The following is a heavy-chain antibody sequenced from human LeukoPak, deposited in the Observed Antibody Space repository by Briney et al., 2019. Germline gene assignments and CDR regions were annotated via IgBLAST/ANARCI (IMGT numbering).Heavy chain of an antibody. J-gene: IGHJ4*02. CDR2: ISGSGGST. CDR3: AKDVVRGVTDY. D-gene: IGHD3-10*01. Sequence: GGSLRLSCAASGFTFGSYGMSWVRQAPGKGLEWVSAISGSGGSTYYADSVKGRFTISRDNSKNTLYLQMNSLRAEDTAVYYCAKDVVRGVTDYWGQGTLVTVSS. CDR1: GFTFGSYG. V-gene: IGHV3-23*01.